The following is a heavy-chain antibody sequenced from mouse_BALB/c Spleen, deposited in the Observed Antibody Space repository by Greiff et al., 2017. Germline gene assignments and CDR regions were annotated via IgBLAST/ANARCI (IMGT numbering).Heavy chain of an antibody. CDR3: ARSRDYYAMDY. CDR1: GYTFTDYY. V-gene: IGHV1-84*02. CDR2: IHPGSGNT. J-gene: IGHJ4*01. Sequence: QVQLQQSGPELVKPGASVKISCKASGYTFTDYYINWVKQKPGQGLEWIGWIHPGSGNTKYNEKFKGKATLTVDTSSSTAYMQLSSLTSEDTAVYFCARSRDYYAMDYWGQGTSVTVSS.